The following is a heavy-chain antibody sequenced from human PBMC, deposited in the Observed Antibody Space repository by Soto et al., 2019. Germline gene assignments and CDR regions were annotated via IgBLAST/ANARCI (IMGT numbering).Heavy chain of an antibody. V-gene: IGHV1-18*01. CDR3: ASVLSGGWFDH. CDR2: MNVYNGNT. Sequence: QVQLVQSGAEVKKPGASVKVSCKASGYIFNNYAISWVRQAPGQGLEWMGWMNVYNGNTKYAQKVQGRLTITTDTSTSTAYMALRNLRSDDTAVYYCASVLSGGWFDHWGQGTLVTVSS. J-gene: IGHJ5*02. D-gene: IGHD2-15*01. CDR1: GYIFNNYA.